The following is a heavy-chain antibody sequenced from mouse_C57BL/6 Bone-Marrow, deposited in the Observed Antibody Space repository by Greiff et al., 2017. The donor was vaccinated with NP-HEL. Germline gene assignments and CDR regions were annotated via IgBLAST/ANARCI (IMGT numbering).Heavy chain of an antibody. V-gene: IGHV1-9*01. CDR3: ARDGYDWYFYV. D-gene: IGHD2-2*01. Sequence: QVQLQQSGPGLMKPGASVTLSCKATGYTFTGYWVEWVKQRPGHGLEWIGEILPGSGSTNYNEKFKGKATFTADTSSNTALMQISSLPTESSAISYCARDGYDWYFYVWGTGTTVTVAS. CDR1: GYTFTGYW. J-gene: IGHJ1*03. CDR2: ILPGSGST.